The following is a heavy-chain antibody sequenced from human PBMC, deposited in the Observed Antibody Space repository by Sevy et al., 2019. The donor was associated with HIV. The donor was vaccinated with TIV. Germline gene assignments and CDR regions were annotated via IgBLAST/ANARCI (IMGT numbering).Heavy chain of an antibody. CDR2: IYHLGST. D-gene: IGHD2-8*01. CDR3: AREAGYSSNGVCYTGWFDP. J-gene: IGHJ5*02. Sequence: SETLSLTCAVSGGSVSSDNYYWTWIRQHPGKGLAWIGYIYHLGSTSSNPSLKSRVTISVDTSKNQFSLKLRSVTAADTAVYFCAREAGYSSNGVCYTGWFDPWGQGTLVTVSS. V-gene: IGHV4-31*11. CDR1: GGSVSSDNYY.